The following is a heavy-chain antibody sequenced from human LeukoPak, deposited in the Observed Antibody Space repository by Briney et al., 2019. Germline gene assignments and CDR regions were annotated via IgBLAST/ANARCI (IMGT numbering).Heavy chain of an antibody. CDR2: ISGSGGST. CDR1: GFTFSSYA. CDR3: AKGGYDYALSASHLDY. V-gene: IGHV3-23*01. D-gene: IGHD3-16*01. Sequence: GGSLRLSCAASGFTFSSYAMSWVRQAPGKGLEWVSAISGSGGSTYYADSVKGRFTISRDNSKNTLYLQMNSLRAEDTAVYYCAKGGYDYALSASHLDYWGQGTLVTVSS. J-gene: IGHJ4*02.